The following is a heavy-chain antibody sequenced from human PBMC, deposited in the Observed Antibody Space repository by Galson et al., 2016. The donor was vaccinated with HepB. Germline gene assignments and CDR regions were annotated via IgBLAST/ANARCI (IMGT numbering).Heavy chain of an antibody. Sequence: ETLSLTCGFYGGFFSGYYWNWIRQSPGKGLEWIGEINHNGNTNYNPSLKSRVTISVDTSKNQFSLKLSSVTAAATAVYYCARGSGSGAYDYYYHGLDAWGRGTTVTVSS. CDR2: INHNGNT. CDR1: GGFFSGYY. J-gene: IGHJ6*02. CDR3: ARGSGSGAYDYYYHGLDA. V-gene: IGHV4-34*01. D-gene: IGHD3-10*01.